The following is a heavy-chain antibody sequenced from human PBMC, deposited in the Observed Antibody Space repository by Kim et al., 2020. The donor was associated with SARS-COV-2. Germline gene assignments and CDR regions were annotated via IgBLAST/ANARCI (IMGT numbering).Heavy chain of an antibody. D-gene: IGHD2-2*01. CDR3: ARELRKSSTSTDAFDI. Sequence: ASVKVSCKASGYTFTSYYMHWVRQAPGQGLEWMGIINPSGGSTSYAQKFQGRVTMTGDTSTSTVYMELSSLRSEDTAVYYCARELRKSSTSTDAFDIWGQGTMVTVSS. V-gene: IGHV1-46*01. J-gene: IGHJ3*02. CDR1: GYTFTSYY. CDR2: INPSGGST.